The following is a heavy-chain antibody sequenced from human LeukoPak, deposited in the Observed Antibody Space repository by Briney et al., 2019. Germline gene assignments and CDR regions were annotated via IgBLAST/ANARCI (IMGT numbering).Heavy chain of an antibody. J-gene: IGHJ4*02. D-gene: IGHD3-22*01. Sequence: SETLSLTCTDSGGSISSYYWSWIRQPPGKGLEWIGYIYYSGSTNYNPSLKSRVTISVDTSKNQFSLKLSSVTAADTAVYYCARQLDTYYYDSSGYSAFDYWGQGTLVTVSS. V-gene: IGHV4-59*01. CDR3: ARQLDTYYYDSSGYSAFDY. CDR1: GGSISSYY. CDR2: IYYSGST.